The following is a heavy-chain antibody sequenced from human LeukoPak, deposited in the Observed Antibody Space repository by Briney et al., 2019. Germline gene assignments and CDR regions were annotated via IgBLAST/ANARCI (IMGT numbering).Heavy chain of an antibody. J-gene: IGHJ4*02. CDR1: SYSFNRYG. Sequence: GASVEVSCKASSYSFNRYGISWVRQAPGQGLEWMGWISGYNGNTNYAQKFLGRVSMTADTSTSTAYMELRSLTSDDTAVYYCARSGRGTYYYFDLWGQGTLVTVSS. D-gene: IGHD5-12*01. CDR3: ARSGRGTYYYFDL. V-gene: IGHV1-18*01. CDR2: ISGYNGNT.